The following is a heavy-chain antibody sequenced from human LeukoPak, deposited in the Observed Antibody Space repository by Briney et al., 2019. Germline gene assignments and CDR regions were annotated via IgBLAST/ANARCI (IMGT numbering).Heavy chain of an antibody. CDR1: GFTFSSYS. D-gene: IGHD3-10*01. Sequence: GGSLRLSCAASGFTFSSYSMNWVRQAPGKGLEWVSSISSSSSYIYYADSVKGRFTISRDNAKNSLYLQMNSLRAEDTAVYYCAGIDGSGSYSDPRNFDYWGQGTLVTVSS. V-gene: IGHV3-21*01. CDR3: AGIDGSGSYSDPRNFDY. J-gene: IGHJ4*02. CDR2: ISSSSSYI.